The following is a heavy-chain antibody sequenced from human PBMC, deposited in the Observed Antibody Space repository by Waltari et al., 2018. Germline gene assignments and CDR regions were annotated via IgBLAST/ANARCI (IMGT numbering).Heavy chain of an antibody. CDR3: ARDPRSGSYPKLNWFDP. D-gene: IGHD1-26*01. Sequence: QLQLQESGPGLVKPSETLSLTCTVSGGSISSSSYYWGWIRQPPGKGLEWIGSIYYSGSTYYNPSLKSRVTISVDTSKNQFSLKLSSVTAADTAVYYCARDPRSGSYPKLNWFDPWGQGTLVTVSS. J-gene: IGHJ5*02. CDR1: GGSISSSSYY. CDR2: IYYSGST. V-gene: IGHV4-39*07.